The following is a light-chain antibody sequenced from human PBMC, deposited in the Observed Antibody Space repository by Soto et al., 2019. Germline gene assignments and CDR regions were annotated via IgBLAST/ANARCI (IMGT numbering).Light chain of an antibody. CDR1: SSDVGSYNL. CDR2: EVS. CDR3: CVNAGSSTFVV. Sequence: QSALTQPASVSGSPGQSITISCTGTSSDVGSYNLVSWYQQHPGKAPKLMIYEVSKRPSGVSNRSSGSKSGNAASLTISGLEAEYEADYCCCVNAGSSTFVVFGGGTKLTVL. J-gene: IGLJ2*01. V-gene: IGLV2-23*02.